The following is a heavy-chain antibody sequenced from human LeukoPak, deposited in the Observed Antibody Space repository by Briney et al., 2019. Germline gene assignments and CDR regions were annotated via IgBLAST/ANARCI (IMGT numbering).Heavy chain of an antibody. V-gene: IGHV1-46*01. CDR1: GYTFTSYY. J-gene: IGHJ6*03. CDR2: INPSGGST. D-gene: IGHD2-2*02. CDR3: ARMRHCSSTSCYTYYYYYMDV. Sequence: ASVKVSCKASGYTFTSYYMHWVRQAPGQGLEWMGIINPSGGSTTYAQKFQGRVTMTRDTSTSTVYMELSSLRSEDTAVYYCARMRHCSSTSCYTYYYYYMDVWGKGTTVTVSS.